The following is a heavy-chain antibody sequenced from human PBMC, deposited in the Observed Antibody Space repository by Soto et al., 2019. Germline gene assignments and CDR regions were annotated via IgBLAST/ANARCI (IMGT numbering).Heavy chain of an antibody. CDR2: VNAENGNT. J-gene: IGHJ4*02. Sequence: ASVEVSCKAAGYTFTTYAIHWVRQAPGQRLEWMGWVNAENGNTKYSQKFQGRVTITVDTSASTAYMEMSSLRSEDTAVYYCARDIFGLLTLGVSDFWGQGTLVTVSS. D-gene: IGHD3-10*02. V-gene: IGHV1-3*01. CDR3: ARDIFGLLTLGVSDF. CDR1: GYTFTTYA.